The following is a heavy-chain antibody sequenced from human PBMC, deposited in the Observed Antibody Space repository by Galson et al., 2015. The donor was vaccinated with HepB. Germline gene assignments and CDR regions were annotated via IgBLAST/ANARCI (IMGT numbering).Heavy chain of an antibody. Sequence: SLRLSCAASGFTFSSYSMNWVRQAPGKGLEWVSSISSSSSYIYYADSVKGRFTISRDNAKNSLYLQMNSLRAEDTAVYYCARARIAAAGKSYYYYYMDVWGKGTTVTVSS. CDR3: ARARIAAAGKSYYYYYMDV. V-gene: IGHV3-21*01. CDR1: GFTFSSYS. J-gene: IGHJ6*03. CDR2: ISSSSSYI. D-gene: IGHD6-13*01.